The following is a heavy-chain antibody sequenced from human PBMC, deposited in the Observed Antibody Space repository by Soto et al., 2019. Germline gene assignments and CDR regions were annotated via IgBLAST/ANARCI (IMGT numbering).Heavy chain of an antibody. CDR1: GVTFGDYA. CDR2: IRSKAYGGTT. V-gene: IGHV3-49*04. Sequence: GGSLRLSCTASGVTFGDYAITCVRQAPGKGLEWVGFIRSKAYGGTTEYAASVKGRFTISRDDSKSIAYPHMNSLRAEDTAVYYCERDSYYYDSSGGLDYWGQGTLVTVSS. CDR3: ERDSYYYDSSGGLDY. J-gene: IGHJ4*02. D-gene: IGHD3-22*01.